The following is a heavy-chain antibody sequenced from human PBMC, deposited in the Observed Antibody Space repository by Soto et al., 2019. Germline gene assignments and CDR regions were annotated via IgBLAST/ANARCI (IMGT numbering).Heavy chain of an antibody. V-gene: IGHV3-15*01. CDR2: IKSKTDGGTT. CDR1: GFTFSNAW. D-gene: IGHD3-16*01. Sequence: PGGSLRLSCAASGFTFSNAWMSWVRQAPGKGLEWVGRIKSKTDGGTTDYAAPVKGRFTISRDDSKNTLYLQMNSLKTEDTAVYYCIFGDTANPDYYYYGMDVWGQGTTVTVSS. J-gene: IGHJ6*02. CDR3: IFGDTANPDYYYYGMDV.